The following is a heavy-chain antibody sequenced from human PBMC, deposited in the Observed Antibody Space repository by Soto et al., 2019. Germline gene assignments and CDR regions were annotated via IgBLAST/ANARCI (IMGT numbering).Heavy chain of an antibody. V-gene: IGHV1-8*01. CDR2: MNPNSANT. Sequence: ASVKVSCKASGYTFTSYDIHWMRQATGQGLEWMGWMNPNSANTGYAQKFQGRVTMTRNTSISTAYVELSSLRSEDTAVYYCATGVLRGALAFDIWGQGTMVTVSS. CDR1: GYTFTSYD. J-gene: IGHJ3*02. CDR3: ATGVLRGALAFDI. D-gene: IGHD1-26*01.